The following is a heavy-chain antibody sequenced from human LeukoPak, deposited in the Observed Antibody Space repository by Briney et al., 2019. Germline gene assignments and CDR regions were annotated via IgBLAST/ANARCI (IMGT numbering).Heavy chain of an antibody. CDR1: GGSISSYY. Sequence: PSETLSLTCTVSGGSISSYYWSWIRQHPGKGLEWIGYIYYSGSTYYNPSLKSRVTISVDTSKNQFSLKLSSVTAADTAVYYCASADLVEEGSWAFDYWGQGTLVTVSS. V-gene: IGHV4-59*06. CDR2: IYYSGST. D-gene: IGHD2-15*01. J-gene: IGHJ4*02. CDR3: ASADLVEEGSWAFDY.